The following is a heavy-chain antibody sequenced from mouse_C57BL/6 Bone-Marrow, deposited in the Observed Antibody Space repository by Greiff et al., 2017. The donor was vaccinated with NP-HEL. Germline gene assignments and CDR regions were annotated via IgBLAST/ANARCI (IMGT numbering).Heavy chain of an antibody. CDR1: GYTFTSYT. J-gene: IGHJ2*01. V-gene: IGHV1-4*01. Sequence: QVQLQQSGADLVRPGASVKMSCKASGYTFTSYTMHWVNQRPGQGLEWIGYINPSSGYTKYNQKFKDKATLTADKSSSTAYMQLSSLTSEDSAVYYCARLGTLYYFDYWGQGTTLTVAS. D-gene: IGHD3-3*01. CDR3: ARLGTLYYFDY. CDR2: INPSSGYT.